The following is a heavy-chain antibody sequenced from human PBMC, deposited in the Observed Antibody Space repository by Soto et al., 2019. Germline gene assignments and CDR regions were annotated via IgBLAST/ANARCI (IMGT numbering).Heavy chain of an antibody. CDR2: IIPILGIA. J-gene: IGHJ5*02. D-gene: IGHD5-12*01. Sequence: QVQLVQSGAEVKKPGSSVKVSCKASGGTFSSYTISWVRQAPGQGLEWMGRIIPILGIANYAQKFQGRVTITSDKSTSTAYMELSSLRSEYTAVYYCANGYSGYDGANWFDPWGQGTLVTVSS. CDR3: ANGYSGYDGANWFDP. V-gene: IGHV1-69*02. CDR1: GGTFSSYT.